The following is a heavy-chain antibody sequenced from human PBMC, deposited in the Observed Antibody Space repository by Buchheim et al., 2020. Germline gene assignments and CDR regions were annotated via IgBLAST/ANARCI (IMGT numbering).Heavy chain of an antibody. CDR2: VDRDGSRT. V-gene: IGHV3-74*01. D-gene: IGHD2-2*02. J-gene: IGHJ6*03. CDR1: GFTFSTYW. Sequence: EVHLVESGGGLVQPGGSLRLSCAASGFTFSTYWMHWVRQAPGTGLVWAPRVDRDGSRTNYADSVKGRLHISRDNAENTLYLQINSLGDEDTAVYYCSRGRTPQVDCSSASCYTDSYYYIDVWGKGTT. CDR3: SRGRTPQVDCSSASCYTDSYYYIDV.